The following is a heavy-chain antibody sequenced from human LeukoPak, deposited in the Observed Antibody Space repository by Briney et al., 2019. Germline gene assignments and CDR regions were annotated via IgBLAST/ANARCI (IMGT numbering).Heavy chain of an antibody. D-gene: IGHD2-2*01. CDR3: ARVGGYCSSTSCYRASADWFDP. J-gene: IGHJ5*02. CDR1: GYTFTGYY. CDR2: INPNSGGT. Sequence: GASVKVSCKASGYTFTGYYMHWVRQAPGQGLEWMGWINPNSGGTNYAQKFQGRVTMTRDTSISTAYMELSRLRSDDTAVYYCARVGGYCSSTSCYRASADWFDPWGQGTLVTVSS. V-gene: IGHV1-2*02.